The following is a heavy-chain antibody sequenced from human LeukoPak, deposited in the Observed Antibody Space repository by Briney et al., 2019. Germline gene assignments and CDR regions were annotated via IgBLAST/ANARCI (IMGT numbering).Heavy chain of an antibody. CDR2: INHSGST. V-gene: IGHV4-34*01. Sequence: PSETLSLTCAVYGGSFSGYYWSWIRQPPGKGLEWIGEINHSGSTNYNPSLKSRVTISVATSKKQFPMKLSSVTAADTAVYYCARGYRQCFDPWGQGTLVTVSS. J-gene: IGHJ5*02. D-gene: IGHD6-19*01. CDR3: ARGYRQCFDP. CDR1: GGSFSGYY.